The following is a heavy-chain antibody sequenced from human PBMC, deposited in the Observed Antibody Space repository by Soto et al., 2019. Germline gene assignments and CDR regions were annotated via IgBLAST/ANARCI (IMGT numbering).Heavy chain of an antibody. CDR2: IKPKTDGGAT. CDR3: ARHNRITGTPDS. V-gene: IGHV3-15*07. Sequence: EVYLVESGGGLVKPGGSLRLSCATSGFPFNNAWMNWVRQVTGKGLEWVGRIKPKTDGGATDYAAPVKGRFTIARDDSKNTVYLEINSLKIEDTALYFCARHNRITGTPDSWCQGALVTVSS. CDR1: GFPFNNAW. D-gene: IGHD1-7*01. J-gene: IGHJ4*02.